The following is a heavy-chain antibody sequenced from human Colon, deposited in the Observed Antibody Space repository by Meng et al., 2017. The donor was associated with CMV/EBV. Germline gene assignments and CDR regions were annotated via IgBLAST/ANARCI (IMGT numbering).Heavy chain of an antibody. J-gene: IGHJ4*02. D-gene: IGHD3-16*01. CDR3: AKHPFATGLVVYFDF. CDR2: LSGAGSAT. V-gene: IGHV3-23*01. CDR1: GLTLRNYA. Sequence: GGSLRLSCVASGLTLRNYAMSWVRQAPGKGLEWVSTLSGAGSATYYADSVKGRFTISRDNSRSTVYLQMNNVRDDDPAVYYCAKHPFATGLVVYFDFWGQGALVTVSS.